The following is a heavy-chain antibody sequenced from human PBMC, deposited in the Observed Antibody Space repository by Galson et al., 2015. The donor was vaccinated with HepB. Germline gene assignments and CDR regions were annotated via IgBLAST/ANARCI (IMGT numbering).Heavy chain of an antibody. V-gene: IGHV3-33*06. J-gene: IGHJ4*02. Sequence: SLRLSCAASGFTFSSYGMHWVRQAPGKGLEWVAVIWYDGSNKYYADSVKGRFTISRDNSKNTLYLQMNSLRAEDTAVYYCAKDNGGGGIDYWGQGTLVTVSS. CDR2: IWYDGSNK. D-gene: IGHD2-21*01. CDR1: GFTFSSYG. CDR3: AKDNGGGGIDY.